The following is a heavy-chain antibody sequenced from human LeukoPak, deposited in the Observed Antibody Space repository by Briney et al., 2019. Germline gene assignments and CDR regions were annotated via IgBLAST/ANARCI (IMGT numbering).Heavy chain of an antibody. CDR3: ARDRGWQQFDY. Sequence: GGSLRLSCAASGFTFSSYSMNWVRQAPGMGLERVANIKADGTGKYYVDSVRGRFSISRDNAKNSLYLELNSLRAEDTGVYFCARDRGWQQFDYWGQGTLITVSS. D-gene: IGHD5-24*01. J-gene: IGHJ4*01. CDR1: GFTFSSYS. CDR2: IKADGTGK. V-gene: IGHV3-7*01.